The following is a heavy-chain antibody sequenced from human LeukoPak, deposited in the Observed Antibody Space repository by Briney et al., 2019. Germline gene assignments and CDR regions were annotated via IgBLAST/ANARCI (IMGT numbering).Heavy chain of an antibody. V-gene: IGHV3-23*01. Sequence: GGSLRLSCAASGFTFSSYAMSWVRQAPGKGLEWVSAISGSGGSTYYADSVKGRFTISRDNSKNTLYLQMNSLRAEGTAVYYCAKDHYYGSGSSGEYWGQGTLVTVSS. D-gene: IGHD3-10*01. J-gene: IGHJ4*02. CDR3: AKDHYYGSGSSGEY. CDR2: ISGSGGST. CDR1: GFTFSSYA.